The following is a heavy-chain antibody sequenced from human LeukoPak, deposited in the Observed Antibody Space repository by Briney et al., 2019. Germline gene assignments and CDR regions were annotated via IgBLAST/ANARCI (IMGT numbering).Heavy chain of an antibody. CDR1: GFTFSDHY. CDR2: SRNKAHSYTT. CDR3: IRVVLYAVET. J-gene: IGHJ3*02. Sequence: GGSLRLSCAVSGFTFSDHYMDWLRQAPGKGLEWVGRSRNKAHSYTTEYAASVKGRFTISRDYSKNSLYLQMNSLNTEDTAVYYCIRVVLYAVETWGQGTMVTVSS. D-gene: IGHD3-10*01. V-gene: IGHV3-72*01.